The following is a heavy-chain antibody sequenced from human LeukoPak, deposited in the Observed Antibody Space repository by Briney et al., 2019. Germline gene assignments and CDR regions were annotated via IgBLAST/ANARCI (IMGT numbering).Heavy chain of an antibody. CDR3: ARDYLAAKVNY. CDR2: IYKDGRI. CDR1: DFFVKNNY. Sequence: GGSLRLSCGDPDFFVKNNYMYMYWVRQTPVKGLEWVASIYKDGRIYYADAVKGRFVVSRDTSRTTLYLQMNRLRVEDAAVYYCARDYLAAKVNYWGQGILVSVSS. D-gene: IGHD2-15*01. J-gene: IGHJ4*02. V-gene: IGHV3-66*01.